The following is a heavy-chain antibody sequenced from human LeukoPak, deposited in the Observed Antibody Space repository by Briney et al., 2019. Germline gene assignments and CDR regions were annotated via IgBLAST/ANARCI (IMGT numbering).Heavy chain of an antibody. CDR3: ARVGGGATIDY. D-gene: IGHD5-24*01. J-gene: IGHJ4*02. Sequence: SETLSLTCTVSGGSISSSSYYWGWIRQPPGKGLEWIGSIYYSGSTYYNPSLKSRVTISVDTSKNQFSLKLSSVTAADTAVYYCARVGGGATIDYWGQGTLVTVSS. CDR1: GGSISSSSYY. CDR2: IYYSGST. V-gene: IGHV4-39*07.